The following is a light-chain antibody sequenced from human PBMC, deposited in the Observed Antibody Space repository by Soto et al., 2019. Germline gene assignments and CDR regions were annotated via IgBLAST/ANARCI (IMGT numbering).Light chain of an antibody. Sequence: QSVLTQPPSASGSPGQSVTISCTGTSSDIGAYIYVSWYQQHPGKAPKLMISDVSRRPSGVPERFSGSKSGTTASLTVSGLQADDEAHYYCSSYAGSNNFVFGTGTKVTVL. J-gene: IGLJ1*01. CDR1: SSDIGAYIY. CDR2: DVS. V-gene: IGLV2-8*01. CDR3: SSYAGSNNFV.